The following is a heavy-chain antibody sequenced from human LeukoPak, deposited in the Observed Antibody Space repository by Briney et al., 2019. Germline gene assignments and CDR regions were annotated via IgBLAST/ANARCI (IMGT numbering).Heavy chain of an antibody. J-gene: IGHJ4*02. Sequence: GGSLRLSCAASGFAFSTSAMTWVRQAPGKGLEWVSCISHSSDNTYYADSVKGRFTISRDNSKNTLYLQLNSLRAEDTAVYYCAETITGSLGVGGYWGQGTLVTVSS. CDR2: ISHSSDNT. CDR3: AETITGSLGVGGY. V-gene: IGHV3-23*01. D-gene: IGHD3-10*01. CDR1: GFAFSTSA.